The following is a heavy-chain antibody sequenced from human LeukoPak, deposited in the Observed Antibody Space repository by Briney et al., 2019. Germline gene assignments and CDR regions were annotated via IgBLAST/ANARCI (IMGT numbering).Heavy chain of an antibody. Sequence: GVSLRLSCVVSGFTVSTNYMSWVRQAPGKGLKWVSVIYSGGSTYYADSVKDRFTISRDNSKNTLYLQLNSLRAEDTAVYYCARAGSGRSPDWFDPWGQGTLVTVSS. CDR2: IYSGGST. V-gene: IGHV3-66*01. J-gene: IGHJ5*02. CDR1: GFTVSTNY. CDR3: ARAGSGRSPDWFDP. D-gene: IGHD1-26*01.